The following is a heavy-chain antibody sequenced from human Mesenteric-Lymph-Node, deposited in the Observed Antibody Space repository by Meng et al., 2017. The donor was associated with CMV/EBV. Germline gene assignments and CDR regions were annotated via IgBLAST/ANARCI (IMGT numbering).Heavy chain of an antibody. Sequence: GESLKISCAASGFTFSSYSMNWVRQAPGKGLEWVSYISSSSSTIYYADSVKGRFTISRDNAKNSLYLQMNSLRAEDTAVYYCARGRGSVDYWGRGTLVTVSS. J-gene: IGHJ4*02. CDR2: ISSSSSTI. CDR3: ARGRGSVDY. D-gene: IGHD6-19*01. CDR1: GFTFSSYS. V-gene: IGHV3-48*04.